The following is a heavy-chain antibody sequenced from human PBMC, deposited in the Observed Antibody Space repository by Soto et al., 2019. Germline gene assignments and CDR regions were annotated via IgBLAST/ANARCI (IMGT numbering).Heavy chain of an antibody. CDR1: GYTFTSYA. Sequence: GASVKVSCKASGYTFTSYAMHWVRQAPGQRLEWMGWINAGNGNTKYSQKFQGRVTITRDTSASTAYMELNSLRAEDTAVYYCAKSGPPGRIVLVPAAMALDYWGQGTPVTVSS. CDR2: INAGNGNT. CDR3: AKSGPPGRIVLVPAAMALDY. D-gene: IGHD2-2*01. V-gene: IGHV1-3*01. J-gene: IGHJ4*02.